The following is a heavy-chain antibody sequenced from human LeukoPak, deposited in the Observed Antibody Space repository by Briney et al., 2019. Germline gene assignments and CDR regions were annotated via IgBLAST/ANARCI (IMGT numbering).Heavy chain of an antibody. J-gene: IGHJ4*02. D-gene: IGHD6-19*01. CDR1: GYTFTSYA. CDR3: ARPRSSGWYELDY. V-gene: IGHV1-3*01. Sequence: GASVKVSCKASGYTFTSYAMHWVRQAPGQRLEWMGWINAGNGNTKYSQKFQGRVTMTTDTSTSTAYMELRSLRSDDTAVYYCARPRSSGWYELDYRGQGTLVTVSS. CDR2: INAGNGNT.